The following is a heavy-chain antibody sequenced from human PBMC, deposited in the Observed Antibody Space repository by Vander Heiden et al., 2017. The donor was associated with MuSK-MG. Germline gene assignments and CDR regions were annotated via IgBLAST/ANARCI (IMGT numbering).Heavy chain of an antibody. CDR1: GYTFTGYS. J-gene: IGHJ6*04. V-gene: IGHV1-2*02. Sequence: QEQLVQSGAEVKKPGASVQVSCTASGYTFTGYSMHWVRQAPGQGLEWMGWISPNSGSTNYAQKVQGRFTMTRDKSISTPYMELSRLRSDDTAVYYCARWAYCCDSSGLDVWGKGTTVTVSS. CDR3: ARWAYCCDSSGLDV. D-gene: IGHD3-22*01. CDR2: ISPNSGST.